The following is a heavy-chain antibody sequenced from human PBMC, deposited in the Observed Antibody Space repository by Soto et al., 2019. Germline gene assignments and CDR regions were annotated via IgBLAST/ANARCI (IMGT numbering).Heavy chain of an antibody. V-gene: IGHV3-48*03. Sequence: EVQLVESGGGLVQPGGSLRLSCAASGFTFSSYEMNWVRQAPGKGLEWVSYISGSGSTIYYADSVKGRFTISRDNAKNSLYLQMNSLRAEDTAVYYCARDQATRPYYGMDVWGQGTTVTVSS. CDR1: GFTFSSYE. J-gene: IGHJ6*02. CDR3: ARDQATRPYYGMDV. CDR2: ISGSGSTI. D-gene: IGHD6-6*01.